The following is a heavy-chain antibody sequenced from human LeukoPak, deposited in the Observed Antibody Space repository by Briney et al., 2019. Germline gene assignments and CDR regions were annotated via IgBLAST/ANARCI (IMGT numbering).Heavy chain of an antibody. CDR3: AREAQWELYHYFDY. Sequence: GRSLRLSCAASGFTFSSYATHWVRQAPGKGLEWVAVISYDGSNKYYADSVKGRFTISRDNSKNTLYLQMNSLRAEDTAVYYCAREAQWELYHYFDYWGQGTLVTVSS. CDR2: ISYDGSNK. V-gene: IGHV3-30*04. CDR1: GFTFSSYA. J-gene: IGHJ4*02. D-gene: IGHD1-26*01.